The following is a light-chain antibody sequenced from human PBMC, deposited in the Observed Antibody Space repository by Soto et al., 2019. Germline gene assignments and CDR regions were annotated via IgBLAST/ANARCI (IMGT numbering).Light chain of an antibody. CDR1: SSDVGGYNY. V-gene: IGLV2-8*01. CDR2: EVS. CDR3: SSYAGSNRDV. Sequence: QSVLTQPPSASGSSGQSVTISCTGTSSDVGGYNYVSWYQQHPGKAPKLMVYEVSKRPSGVPDRFSGSKSGNTASLTVSGLQAEDEADYYCSSYAGSNRDVFGTGTKVTVL. J-gene: IGLJ1*01.